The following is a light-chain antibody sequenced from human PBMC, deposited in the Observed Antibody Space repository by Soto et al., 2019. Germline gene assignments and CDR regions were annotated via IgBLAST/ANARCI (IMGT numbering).Light chain of an antibody. V-gene: IGLV2-11*01. CDR1: SSDVGGYNY. J-gene: IGLJ3*02. Sequence: QSALTQPRSVSESPGQSVTISCSGTSSDVGGYNYVSWYQQHPGKAPKLMIYDVSKRPSGVPDRFSGSKSGSTASLTISRLQTEDEADYYCCSYAGSHTWVFGGGTKLTVL. CDR2: DVS. CDR3: CSYAGSHTWV.